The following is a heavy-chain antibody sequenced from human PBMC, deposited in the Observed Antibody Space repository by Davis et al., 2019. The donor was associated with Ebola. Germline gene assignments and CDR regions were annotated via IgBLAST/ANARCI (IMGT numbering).Heavy chain of an antibody. CDR2: INGDGSHR. J-gene: IGHJ6*02. Sequence: HTGGSLRLSCLASGFTFSNYWMHWVRQVPEKGLVWVSRINGDGSHRNYTDSVNGRFIISRDNAKNTLYLQMNSLGAEDTAVYYCARCSGGTSWDYYYGMDVWGQGTTVTVSS. D-gene: IGHD2-15*01. CDR1: GFTFSNYW. CDR3: ARCSGGTSWDYYYGMDV. V-gene: IGHV3-74*01.